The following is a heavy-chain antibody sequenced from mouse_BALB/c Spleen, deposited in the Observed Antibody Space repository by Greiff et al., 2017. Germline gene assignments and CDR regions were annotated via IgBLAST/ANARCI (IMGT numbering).Heavy chain of an antibody. J-gene: IGHJ2*01. Sequence: VQLQQPGAELVMPGASVKMSCKASGYTFTDYWMHWVKQRPGQGLEWIGAIDTSDSYTSYNQKFKGKATLTVDESSSTAYMQLSSLTSEDSAVYYCAREGYRYFDYWGQGTTLTVSS. D-gene: IGHD2-14*01. CDR2: IDTSDSYT. CDR1: GYTFTDYW. V-gene: IGHV1-69*01. CDR3: AREGYRYFDY.